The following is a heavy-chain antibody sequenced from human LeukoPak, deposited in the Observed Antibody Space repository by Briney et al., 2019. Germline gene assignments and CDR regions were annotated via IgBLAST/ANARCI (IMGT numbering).Heavy chain of an antibody. CDR2: INHSGST. CDR1: GGSFSGYY. J-gene: IGHJ5*02. Sequence: SETLSLTCAVYGGSFSGYYMSWFRLPQGKGLEWIGAINHSGSTNYNPSLKSRVTISVDTSKNQFSLKLSSVTAADTAVYYCASGGPMVVVPAARSGWFDPCGQGTLVTVSS. D-gene: IGHD2-2*01. V-gene: IGHV4-34*01. CDR3: ASGGPMVVVPAARSGWFDP.